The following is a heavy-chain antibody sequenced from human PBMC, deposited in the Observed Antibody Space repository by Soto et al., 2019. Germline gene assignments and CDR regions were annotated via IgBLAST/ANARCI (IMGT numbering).Heavy chain of an antibody. CDR3: ARDAFCGSGTCRVGHWFDP. CDR1: GGPFSGVY. J-gene: IGHJ5*02. CDR2: VSHRGSA. Sequence: LCLTCAVSGGPFSGVYWSWIRQPPGKGLAWIGGVSHRGSANYNPSLESRVTMSVDTSKNQFSLKLTSVTAADSAVYYCARDAFCGSGTCRVGHWFDPWGQGTLVTVSS. V-gene: IGHV4-34*01. D-gene: IGHD2-21*01.